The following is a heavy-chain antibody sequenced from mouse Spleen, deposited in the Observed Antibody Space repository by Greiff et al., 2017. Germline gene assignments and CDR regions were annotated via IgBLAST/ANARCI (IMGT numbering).Heavy chain of an antibody. V-gene: IGHV1-26*01. CDR1: GYTFTDYY. J-gene: IGHJ2*01. Sequence: EVQLQQSGPELVKPGASVKISCKASGYTFTDYYMNWVKQSHGKSLEWIGDINPNNGGTSYNQKFKGKATLTVDKSSSTAYMELRSLTSEDSAVYYCARDGQYFFDYWGQGTTLTVSS. CDR2: INPNNGGT. D-gene: IGHD2-10*02. CDR3: ARDGQYFFDY.